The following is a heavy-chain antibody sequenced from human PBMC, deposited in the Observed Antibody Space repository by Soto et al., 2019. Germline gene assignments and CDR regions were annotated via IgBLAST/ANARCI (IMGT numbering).Heavy chain of an antibody. D-gene: IGHD6-25*01. CDR2: INYSGRT. CDR1: GGSFSDYY. Sequence: SETLSLTCAVHGGSFSDYYWSWIRQPPGKGLEWIGEINYSGRTNYNPSLKSRVTISVDTSKNQFPLTLSSMTAADTAVYYCARDIGAGDSWGQGTLVTVSS. J-gene: IGHJ4*02. V-gene: IGHV4-34*01. CDR3: ARDIGAGDS.